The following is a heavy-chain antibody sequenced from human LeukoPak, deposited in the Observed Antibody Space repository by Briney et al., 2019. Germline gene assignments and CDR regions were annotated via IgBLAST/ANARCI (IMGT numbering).Heavy chain of an antibody. CDR1: GRSHSGSSYY. D-gene: IGHD5-18*01. CDR3: ARQRGYSYGLNWFDP. Sequence: PSETLSLPHTFSGRSHSGSSYYGGRIRQPPGKGLEWVGSIYYSGSTYYNPSLKSRVTKSVDTSKNQFSLKLSSVTAADTAVYYCARQRGYSYGLNWFDPWGQGTLVTVSS. CDR2: IYYSGST. V-gene: IGHV4-39*01. J-gene: IGHJ5*02.